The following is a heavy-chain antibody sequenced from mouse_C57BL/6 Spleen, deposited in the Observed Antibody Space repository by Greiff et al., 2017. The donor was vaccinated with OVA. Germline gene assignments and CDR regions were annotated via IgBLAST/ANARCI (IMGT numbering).Heavy chain of an antibody. V-gene: IGHV7-3*01. CDR3: ARYSYGSSYDAMDY. Sequence: EVMLVESGGGLVQPGGSLSLSCAASGFTFTDYYMSWVRQPPGKALEWLGFIRNKANGYTTEYSASVKGRFTISRDNSQSILYLQMNALRAEDSATYYCARYSYGSSYDAMDYWGQGTSVTVSS. CDR2: IRNKANGYTT. CDR1: GFTFTDYY. D-gene: IGHD1-1*01. J-gene: IGHJ4*01.